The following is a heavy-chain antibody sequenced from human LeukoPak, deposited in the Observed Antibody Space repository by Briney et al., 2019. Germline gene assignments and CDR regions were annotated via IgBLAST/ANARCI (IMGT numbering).Heavy chain of an antibody. Sequence: SETLSLTCALNGGSFSSYSWSWTWIRQTPEKGLEWIGEIIEKGNANYNPSLKSRVTIDLDTSKNQFSLKLTSMTAADTATYYCARGYYPPRWYFDLWGRGALVTVSS. D-gene: IGHD3-10*01. V-gene: IGHV4-34*01. CDR1: GGSFSSYS. J-gene: IGHJ2*01. CDR2: IIEKGNA. CDR3: ARGYYPPRWYFDL.